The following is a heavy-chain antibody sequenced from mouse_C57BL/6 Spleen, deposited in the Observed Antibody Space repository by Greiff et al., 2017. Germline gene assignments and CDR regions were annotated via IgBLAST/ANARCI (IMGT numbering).Heavy chain of an antibody. J-gene: IGHJ2*01. CDR2: IYPGDGDT. D-gene: IGHD2-2*01. V-gene: IGHV1-82*01. Sequence: QVQLKESGPELVKPGASVKISCKASGYAFTSSWMNWVKQRPGKGLEWIGRIYPGDGDTNYNGKFKSKATLTADKSSSTAYMQLSSLTSEDSAVYFCAREGYLYYFDYWGQGTTLTVSS. CDR1: GYAFTSSW. CDR3: AREGYLYYFDY.